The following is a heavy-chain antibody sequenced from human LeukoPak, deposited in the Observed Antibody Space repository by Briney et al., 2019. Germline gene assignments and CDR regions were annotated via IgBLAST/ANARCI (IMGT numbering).Heavy chain of an antibody. CDR2: NSGSSS. CDR1: GFTFSTYG. D-gene: IGHD2-15*01. CDR3: AKIAICSGGSCYSGFFDY. J-gene: IGHJ4*02. Sequence: PGGSLRLSCAASGFTFSTYGVYWVRQAPGKGLEWVSSNSGSSSYYADSVKGRFTIPRDNSKNTLYLQMNSLRAEDTAVYYCAKIAICSGGSCYSGFFDYWGQGTLVTVSS. V-gene: IGHV3-23*01.